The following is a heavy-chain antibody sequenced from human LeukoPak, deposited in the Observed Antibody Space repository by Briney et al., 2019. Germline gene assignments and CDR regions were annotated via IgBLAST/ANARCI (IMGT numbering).Heavy chain of an antibody. D-gene: IGHD5-18*01. V-gene: IGHV1-69*13. CDR1: GGTFSSYA. CDR2: IIPIFGTA. J-gene: IGHJ4*02. CDR3: ARGGVTLNSLVDY. Sequence: SVRVSCKASGGTFSSYAISWVRQAPGQGLEWMGGIIPIFGTANYAQKFQGRVTITADESTSTAYMELSSLRSEDTAVYYCARGGVTLNSLVDYWGQGTLVTVSS.